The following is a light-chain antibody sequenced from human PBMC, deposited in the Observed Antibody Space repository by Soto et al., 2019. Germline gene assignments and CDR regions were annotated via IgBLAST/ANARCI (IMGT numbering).Light chain of an antibody. CDR2: SSN. Sequence: QLVLTQAPSASGTPGQRVTISCSGSSSNIGSNSVNWYQQLPGTAPKLLMYSSNQRPSGVPDRFSGSKSGTSASLAISGLQSEDEADYYCAAWDDSLNGVVFGGGTKLTVL. CDR3: AAWDDSLNGVV. CDR1: SSNIGSNS. J-gene: IGLJ2*01. V-gene: IGLV1-44*01.